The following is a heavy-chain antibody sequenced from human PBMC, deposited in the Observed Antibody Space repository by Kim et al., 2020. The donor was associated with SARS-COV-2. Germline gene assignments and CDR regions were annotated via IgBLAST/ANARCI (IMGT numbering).Heavy chain of an antibody. D-gene: IGHD6-19*01. Sequence: ASVKVSCKASGYTFSTYDINWVRQAPGQGLEWMAWMNPKSGNTGFAQKFQGRVTLTRNTSSSTAYMELRGLRSDDTAICYCARTRTWLQAFDFWGQGTLV. V-gene: IGHV1-8*01. CDR3: ARTRTWLQAFDF. CDR1: GYTFSTYD. J-gene: IGHJ4*02. CDR2: MNPKSGNT.